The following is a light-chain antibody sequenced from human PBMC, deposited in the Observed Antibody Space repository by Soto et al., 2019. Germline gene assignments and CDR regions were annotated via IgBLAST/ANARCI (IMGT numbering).Light chain of an antibody. CDR1: QSISSY. J-gene: IGKJ1*01. CDR2: AAS. Sequence: DIQMTQSPSSLSASVGDRVTITCRASQSISSYLNWYQQKPGKAPKLLIYAASRLQSGVPSRFSGSGSRTDFTLTISSLQHEDFATYYCQHSYSTPRTFGQGTKVEIK. CDR3: QHSYSTPRT. V-gene: IGKV1-39*01.